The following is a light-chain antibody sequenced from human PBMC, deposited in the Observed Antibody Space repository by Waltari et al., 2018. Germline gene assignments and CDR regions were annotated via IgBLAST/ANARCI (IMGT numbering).Light chain of an antibody. Sequence: SALTHPPSPPAVPGSPGPSASTATTGAAGGFNDVTRFPQHPGKTPKLMIHDVSKRPPGVPDRFSGSKSGNTASLTISGLQADDETDYFCCSYAGRYNWVFGGGTKLTVL. CDR3: CSYAGRYNWV. CDR1: TGAAGGFND. V-gene: IGLV2-11*01. CDR2: DVS. J-gene: IGLJ3*02.